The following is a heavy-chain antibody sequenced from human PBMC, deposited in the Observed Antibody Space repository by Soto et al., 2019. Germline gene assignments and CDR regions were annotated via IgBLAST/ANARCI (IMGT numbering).Heavy chain of an antibody. D-gene: IGHD6-13*01. Sequence: PGESLKISCKGSGYSFTSYWISWARQMPGKGLEWMGRIDPSDSYTNYSPSFQGHVTISADKSISTAYLQWSSLKASDTAMYHCARLAAAGTVPSPSDYWGQGTLVTVSS. J-gene: IGHJ4*02. CDR1: GYSFTSYW. CDR3: ARLAAAGTVPSPSDY. CDR2: IDPSDSYT. V-gene: IGHV5-10-1*01.